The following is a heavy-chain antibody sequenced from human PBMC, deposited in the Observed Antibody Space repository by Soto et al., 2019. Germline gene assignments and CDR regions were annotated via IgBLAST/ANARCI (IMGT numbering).Heavy chain of an antibody. Sequence: GGSLRLSCAASGFTFDDYAMHWVRQAPGKGLEWVPGISWNSGIIVYADSVRGRFTISRDNAKNSLYLQMHSLSAEDTAFYYCAKDMTRPIGGRFEYWGLGTLVTVSS. V-gene: IGHV3-9*01. CDR1: GFTFDDYA. J-gene: IGHJ4*02. CDR2: ISWNSGII. CDR3: AKDMTRPIGGRFEY. D-gene: IGHD2-15*01.